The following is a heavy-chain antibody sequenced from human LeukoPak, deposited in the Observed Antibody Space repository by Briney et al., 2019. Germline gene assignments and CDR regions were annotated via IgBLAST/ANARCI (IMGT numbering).Heavy chain of an antibody. V-gene: IGHV3-23*01. CDR1: GFTFSSYG. CDR2: ISGSGGST. CDR3: ARGNSAIYCSSTSCYRSYYYYYMDV. D-gene: IGHD2-2*01. J-gene: IGHJ6*03. Sequence: PGGSLRLSCAASGFTFSSYGMSWVRQAPGKGLEWVSAISGSGGSTYYADSVKGRFTISRDNSKNTLYLQMNSLRAEDTAVYYCARGNSAIYCSSTSCYRSYYYYYMDVWGKGTTVTVSS.